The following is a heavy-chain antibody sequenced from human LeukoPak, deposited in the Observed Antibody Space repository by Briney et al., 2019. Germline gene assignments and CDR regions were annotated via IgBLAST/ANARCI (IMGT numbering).Heavy chain of an antibody. CDR3: ARDHYDSSGYFQFDP. CDR2: IKQDGSEK. J-gene: IGHJ5*02. D-gene: IGHD3-22*01. Sequence: PGGSLRLSCAASGFTFSSYWMSWVRQAPGKGLEWVANIKQDGSEKYYVDSVKGRFTISRDNAKNSLYLQMNGLRAEDTAVYYCARDHYDSSGYFQFDPWGQGTLVTVSS. CDR1: GFTFSSYW. V-gene: IGHV3-7*01.